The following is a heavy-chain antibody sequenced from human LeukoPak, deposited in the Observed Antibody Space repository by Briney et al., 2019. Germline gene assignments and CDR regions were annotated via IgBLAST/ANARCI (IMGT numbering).Heavy chain of an antibody. D-gene: IGHD2-8*01. CDR2: IKSKTDGGTT. Sequence: GGSLRLSCAASGFTFTNAWMSWVRQAPGKGLEWVGRIKSKTDGGTTDYAAPVKGRFTISRDDSKNTLYLQMNSLKTEDTAVYYCTTEAELRHYCTNGICYNFDCWGQGTLATVSS. CDR3: TTEAELRHYCTNGICYNFDC. J-gene: IGHJ4*02. V-gene: IGHV3-15*01. CDR1: GFTFTNAW.